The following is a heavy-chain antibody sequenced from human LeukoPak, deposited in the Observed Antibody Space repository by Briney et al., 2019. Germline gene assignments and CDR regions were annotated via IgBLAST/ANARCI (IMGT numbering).Heavy chain of an antibody. CDR3: AKDGELGYYDSSGYYDY. CDR1: EFTFSSYA. D-gene: IGHD3-22*01. CDR2: ISGSGYST. V-gene: IGHV3-23*01. Sequence: GGSLRLSCAASEFTFSSYAMSWVRQAPGKGLEWVSGISGSGYSTYYADSVKGRFIISRDNSKSTLYLQMNSLRAEDTAVYYCAKDGELGYYDSSGYYDYWGQGTLVTVSS. J-gene: IGHJ4*02.